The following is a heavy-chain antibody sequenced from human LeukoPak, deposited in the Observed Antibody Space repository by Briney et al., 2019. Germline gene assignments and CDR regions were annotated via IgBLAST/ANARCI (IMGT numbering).Heavy chain of an antibody. CDR1: GFIFSSYE. D-gene: IGHD3-22*01. CDR2: ITSSSSYI. V-gene: IGHV3-21*01. CDR3: ARDGLYYDSSGLDY. Sequence: GGSLRLSCAASGFIFSSYEMNWVRQAPGKGLEWVSSITSSSSYIYYADSVKGRFTISRDNAKNSLYLQMNSLRAEDTAVYYCARDGLYYDSSGLDYWGQGTLVTVSS. J-gene: IGHJ4*02.